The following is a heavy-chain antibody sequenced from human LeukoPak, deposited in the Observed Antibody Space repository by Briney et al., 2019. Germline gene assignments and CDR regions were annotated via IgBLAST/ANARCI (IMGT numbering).Heavy chain of an antibody. Sequence: GGSLRLSCAASGFIFTNYFMSWVRQAPGKGLEWVGRVKSKSDGGTTDYAAPVKGRFTISRDDSENMVYLEMNSLNAEDTAVYYCATDWHWGQGTLVTISS. CDR3: ATDWH. V-gene: IGHV3-15*01. CDR2: VKSKSDGGTT. J-gene: IGHJ4*02. CDR1: GFIFTNYF.